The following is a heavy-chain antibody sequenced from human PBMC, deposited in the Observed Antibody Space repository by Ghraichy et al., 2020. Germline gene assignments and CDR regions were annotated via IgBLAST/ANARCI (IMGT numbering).Heavy chain of an antibody. J-gene: IGHJ4*02. Sequence: SETLSLTCTVSGGSISTRGYYWSWIRQHPGKGLEWIGYIHYSGATYYNPSLNSRITISVDTSKNEFSLKLSSVTAADTAVYYCARLTTVTTSYFESWGQGSLVTVS. V-gene: IGHV4-31*03. CDR2: IHYSGAT. CDR3: ARLTTVTTSYFES. D-gene: IGHD4-17*01. CDR1: GGSISTRGYY.